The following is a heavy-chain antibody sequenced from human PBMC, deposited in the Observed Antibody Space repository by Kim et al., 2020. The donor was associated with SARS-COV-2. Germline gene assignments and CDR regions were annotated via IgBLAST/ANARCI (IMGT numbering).Heavy chain of an antibody. V-gene: IGHV4-39*01. CDR2: IYHSGNT. D-gene: IGHD4-17*01. CDR1: GGSISSSGYY. CDR3: ARQRFPSFYGDY. J-gene: IGHJ4*02. Sequence: SETLSLTCIVSGGSISSSGYYWGWIRQPPGKGLEWIGSIYHSGNTYYNPSLKSRVTISVDTPKNQFSLKLIAVAAAVTAVYYCARQRFPSFYGDYWGQGTLVTGSS.